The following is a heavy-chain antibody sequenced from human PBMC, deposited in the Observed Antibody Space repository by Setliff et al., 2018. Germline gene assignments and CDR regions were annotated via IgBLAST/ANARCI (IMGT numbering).Heavy chain of an antibody. CDR1: GGSISSGSNY. D-gene: IGHD1-26*01. CDR3: ARHPASGSYYGGSIYYFDH. V-gene: IGHV4-61*09. Sequence: PSETLSLTCTVSGGSISSGSNYWSWIRQPAGRGLEWIGHIDPSGNTNYHPSLKSRVTISGDTSKNQFSLKLTSVTAADTAVYFCARHPASGSYYGGSIYYFDHWGQGTLVTVSS. J-gene: IGHJ4*02. CDR2: IDPSGNT.